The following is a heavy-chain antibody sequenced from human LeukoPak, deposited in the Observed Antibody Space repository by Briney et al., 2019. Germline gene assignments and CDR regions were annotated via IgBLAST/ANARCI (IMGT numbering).Heavy chain of an antibody. CDR3: AKDPSSSYSSGWYNY. J-gene: IGHJ4*02. Sequence: GGSLRLSCAASGFTFDDYAMHWVRQAPGKGLERVSGISWNSGSMGYADSVKGRFTISRDNAKNSLYLQMNSLRAEDTALYYCAKDPSSSYSSGWYNYWGQGTLVTVSS. CDR1: GFTFDDYA. V-gene: IGHV3-9*01. CDR2: ISWNSGSM. D-gene: IGHD6-19*01.